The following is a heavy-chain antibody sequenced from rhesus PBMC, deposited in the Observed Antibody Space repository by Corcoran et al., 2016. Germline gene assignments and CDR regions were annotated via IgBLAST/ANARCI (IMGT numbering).Heavy chain of an antibody. D-gene: IGHD5-24*01. Sequence: QVQLQESGPGLVKPSETLSLTCAVSGYSISSGYGWRWIRQAPGKGVEGIGDNGGSSGSTNNNPSLKRRVTISKDTPKNQFSLKLSSVTAADTAVYYCARRGVQACDYWGQGVLVTVSS. V-gene: IGHV4-127*01. CDR3: ARRGVQACDY. CDR2: NGGSSGST. J-gene: IGHJ4*01. CDR1: GYSISSGYG.